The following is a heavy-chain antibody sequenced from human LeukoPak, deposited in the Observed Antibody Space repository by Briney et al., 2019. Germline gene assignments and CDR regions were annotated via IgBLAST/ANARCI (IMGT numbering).Heavy chain of an antibody. CDR2: IRDKPDGGTT. CDR3: TTYSSSDAFDI. Sequence: GGSLRLSCAASGFTFSNAWMSWVRQAPGKGLEWVGLIRDKPDGGTTDYAAPVKGRFTISRDDSKNTLYLQMNSLKTEDTAVYYCTTYSSSDAFDIWGQGTLVTVSS. CDR1: GFTFSNAW. V-gene: IGHV3-15*01. D-gene: IGHD2-21*01. J-gene: IGHJ3*02.